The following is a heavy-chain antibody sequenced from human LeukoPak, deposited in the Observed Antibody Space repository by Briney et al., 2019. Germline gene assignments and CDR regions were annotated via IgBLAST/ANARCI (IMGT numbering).Heavy chain of an antibody. Sequence: ASVKVSCKASGYTFTSYGISWVRQAPGQGLEWMGWMNPNSGNTGYAQKLQGRVTMTRNTSISTAYMELSSLRSEDTAVYYCARGSHYGDYDDPWGQGTLVTVSS. J-gene: IGHJ5*02. CDR3: ARGSHYGDYDDP. CDR1: GYTFTSYG. D-gene: IGHD4-17*01. CDR2: MNPNSGNT. V-gene: IGHV1-8*02.